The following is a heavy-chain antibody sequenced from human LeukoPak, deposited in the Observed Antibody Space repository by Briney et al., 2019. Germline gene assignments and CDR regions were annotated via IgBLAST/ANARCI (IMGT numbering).Heavy chain of an antibody. CDR2: FDSEDGEA. J-gene: IGHJ4*02. Sequence: ASVKVSCKVSIHTFTELSIHWVRQAPGKGLEWMGYFDSEDGEAIYAQKFQGRISVTEDTSADTAYLELTSLKSEDTAVYYCATSENSDYRYDGSSRYFDFWGQGTQLTVSS. CDR3: ATSENSDYRYDGSSRYFDF. CDR1: IHTFTELS. D-gene: IGHD3-16*02. V-gene: IGHV1-24*01.